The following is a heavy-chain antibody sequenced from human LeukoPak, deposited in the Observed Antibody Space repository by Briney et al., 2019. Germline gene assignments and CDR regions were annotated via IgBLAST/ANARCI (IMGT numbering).Heavy chain of an antibody. J-gene: IGHJ4*02. CDR3: ARDPPLIIAVAGSPHYFDY. V-gene: IGHV3-48*01. CDR1: GFTFSSYS. Sequence: PGGSLRLSCAASGFTFSSYSMNWVRQAPGKGLEWVSYISSSSSTIYYADSVKGRFTISRDNAKNSLYLQMNSLRAEDTAVYYCARDPPLIIAVAGSPHYFDYWGQGTLVTVSS. D-gene: IGHD6-19*01. CDR2: ISSSSSTI.